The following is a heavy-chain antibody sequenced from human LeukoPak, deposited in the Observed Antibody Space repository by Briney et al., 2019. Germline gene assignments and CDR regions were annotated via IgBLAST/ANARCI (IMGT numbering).Heavy chain of an antibody. Sequence: GGSLRLSCAASGFTFSSYWMHWVRQAPGKGLVWVSRINSDGSSTSYADSVKGRFTISRNNAKNSLYLQMNSLRAEDTAVYYCAELGITMIGGVWGKGTTVTISS. CDR3: AELGITMIGGV. J-gene: IGHJ6*04. CDR1: GFTFSSYW. D-gene: IGHD3-10*02. CDR2: INSDGSST. V-gene: IGHV3-74*01.